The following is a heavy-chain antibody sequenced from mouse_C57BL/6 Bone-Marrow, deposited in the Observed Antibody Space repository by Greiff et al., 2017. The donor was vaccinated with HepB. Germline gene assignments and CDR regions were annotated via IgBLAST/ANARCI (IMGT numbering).Heavy chain of an antibody. CDR2: IHPSDSDT. J-gene: IGHJ1*03. CDR3: AIAYGSSYWYFDV. CDR1: GYTFTSYW. Sequence: VQLQQPGAELVKPGASVKVSCKASGYTFTSYWMHWVKQRPGQGLEWIGRIHPSDSDTNYNQKFKGKATLTVDKSSSPAYMQLSSLTSEDSAVYYCAIAYGSSYWYFDVWGTGTTVTVSS. D-gene: IGHD1-1*01. V-gene: IGHV1-74*01.